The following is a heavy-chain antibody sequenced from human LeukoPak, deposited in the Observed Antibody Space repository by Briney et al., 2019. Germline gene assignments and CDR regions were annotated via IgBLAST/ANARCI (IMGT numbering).Heavy chain of an antibody. CDR2: INPSGGRT. D-gene: IGHD3-16*01. V-gene: IGHV1-46*01. CDR1: GYTFTSYY. Sequence: ASVTLSCKASGYTFTSYYMHWVRQAPGQGLEWMGMINPSGGRTSYAQKFQGRVTMTRDTSTGTVYMELSSLRFEDTAVYYCARIWLRAFDIWGQGSMVTVSS. CDR3: ARIWLRAFDI. J-gene: IGHJ3*02.